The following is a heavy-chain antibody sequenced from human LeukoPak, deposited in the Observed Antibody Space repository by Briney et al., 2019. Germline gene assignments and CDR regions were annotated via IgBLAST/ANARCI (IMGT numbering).Heavy chain of an antibody. Sequence: SETLSLTCAAYGGSFSGYYWSWIRQPPGKGLEWIGEINHSGSTNYNPSLKSRVTISVDTSKNQFYLKLSSVTAADTAMYYCAYTAMAPLPSDYWGQGTLVTVSS. J-gene: IGHJ4*02. CDR3: AYTAMAPLPSDY. V-gene: IGHV4-34*01. CDR1: GGSFSGYY. CDR2: INHSGST. D-gene: IGHD5-18*01.